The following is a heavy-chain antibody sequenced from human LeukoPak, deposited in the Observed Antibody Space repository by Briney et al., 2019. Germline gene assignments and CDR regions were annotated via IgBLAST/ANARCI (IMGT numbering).Heavy chain of an antibody. V-gene: IGHV3-30*18. CDR1: AFTFRTYY. CDR3: AKWDFDY. Sequence: PGGSLRLSCTASAFTFRTYYMSWVRQAPGKGLEWVAVISYDGSYKYYADSVQGRFTISRDNSKNTLYLQMNSLRPDDTAVYYCAKWDFDYWGQGTLVTVSS. J-gene: IGHJ4*02. CDR2: ISYDGSYK.